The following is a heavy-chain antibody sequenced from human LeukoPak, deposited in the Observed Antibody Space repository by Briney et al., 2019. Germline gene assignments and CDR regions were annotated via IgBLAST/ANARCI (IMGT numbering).Heavy chain of an antibody. Sequence: PGGSLRLSCAASGFTFGDYAMHWIRQLPGKGLEWVSLINWDGGKTYYADSVKGRFTISRDNSKNSLYLQIDSLRTEDTAFYYCAESQSGNYLPLLYFQQWGQGTLVTVSS. J-gene: IGHJ1*01. CDR2: INWDGGKT. D-gene: IGHD1-26*01. V-gene: IGHV3-43*01. CDR1: GFTFGDYA. CDR3: AESQSGNYLPLLYFQQ.